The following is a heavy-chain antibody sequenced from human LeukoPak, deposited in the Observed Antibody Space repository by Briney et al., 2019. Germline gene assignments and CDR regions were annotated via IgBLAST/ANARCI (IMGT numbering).Heavy chain of an antibody. CDR2: IYSGVST. V-gene: IGHV3-53*01. D-gene: IGHD1-1*01. J-gene: IGHJ4*02. Sequence: RGSLRLSCAASVFTLSSNHISWVRQAPGKRLEWVSVIYSGVSTQYADSVKGRFTISRNNLKNTLYLQMNTLRAEVTAVYYCARGPAGYKWGQGTLVTVSS. CDR3: ARGPAGYK. CDR1: VFTLSSNH.